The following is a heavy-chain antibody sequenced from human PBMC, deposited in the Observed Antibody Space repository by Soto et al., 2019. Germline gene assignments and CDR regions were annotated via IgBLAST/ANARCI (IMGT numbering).Heavy chain of an antibody. Sequence: SETLSLTCAVYGGSFSGYYWSWIRQPPGKGLEWIGEINHSGSTNYNPSLKSRVTISVDTSKNQFSLKLSSVTAADTAVYYCARARGRDHRGYSGYEIRGGGMCDYWGQGTLVTVSS. CDR3: ARARGRDHRGYSGYEIRGGGMCDY. D-gene: IGHD5-12*01. J-gene: IGHJ4*02. CDR1: GGSFSGYY. V-gene: IGHV4-34*01. CDR2: INHSGST.